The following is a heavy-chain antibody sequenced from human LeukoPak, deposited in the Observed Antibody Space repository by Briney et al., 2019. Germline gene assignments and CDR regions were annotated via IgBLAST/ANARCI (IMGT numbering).Heavy chain of an antibody. CDR1: GGSVSSGSYY. J-gene: IGHJ4*02. CDR2: IHVSGTT. Sequence: SETLSLTCTVSGGSVSSGSYYWSWIRQPPGKGLEWIANIHVSGTTFYNSSLNSRVAISIDTSKNQFSLKLSSVTAADTAVYFCAREAERRIVNWGRGTLVTVSS. D-gene: IGHD1-1*01. V-gene: IGHV4-39*07. CDR3: AREAERRIVN.